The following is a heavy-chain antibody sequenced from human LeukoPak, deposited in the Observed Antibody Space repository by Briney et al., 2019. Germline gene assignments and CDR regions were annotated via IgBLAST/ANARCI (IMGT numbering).Heavy chain of an antibody. Sequence: ASVKVSCKVSGYTLTELSMHWVRQAPGKGLEWMGGFDPEDGETIYAQKFQGRVTMTEDTSTDTAYMELSSLRSEDTAVYYCATADYGGNSGGAFDYWGQGTLVTVSS. CDR2: FDPEDGET. J-gene: IGHJ4*02. CDR3: ATADYGGNSGGAFDY. CDR1: GYTLTELS. D-gene: IGHD4-23*01. V-gene: IGHV1-24*01.